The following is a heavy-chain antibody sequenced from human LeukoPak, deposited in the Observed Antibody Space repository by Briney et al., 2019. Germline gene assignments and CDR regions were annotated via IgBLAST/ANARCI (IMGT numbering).Heavy chain of an antibody. Sequence: GGSLRLSCAASGFTVSNNYMTWVRQAPGKGLQCVSVIYSGGSTYSADSVRGRFTISRDNSKNTVSLQMKSLRAEDTAVYYCARGVVGTAPYWYFDLWGRGTRLIVSS. J-gene: IGHJ2*01. CDR2: IYSGGST. V-gene: IGHV3-53*01. D-gene: IGHD2-2*01. CDR1: GFTVSNNY. CDR3: ARGVVGTAPYWYFDL.